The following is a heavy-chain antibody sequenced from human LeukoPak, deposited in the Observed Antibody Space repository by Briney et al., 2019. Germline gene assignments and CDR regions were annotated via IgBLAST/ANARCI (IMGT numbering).Heavy chain of an antibody. CDR1: GGSFSGYY. CDR3: ARGTGIVATIDTPPFDY. J-gene: IGHJ4*02. V-gene: IGHV4-34*01. D-gene: IGHD5-12*01. Sequence: PSETPSLTCAVSGGSFSGYYWNWIRQPPGKGLEWIGEINHSGSTNYNPSLKSRVTISVDTSKNQFSLKLSSVTAADTAVYYCARGTGIVATIDTPPFDYWGQGTLVTVSS. CDR2: INHSGST.